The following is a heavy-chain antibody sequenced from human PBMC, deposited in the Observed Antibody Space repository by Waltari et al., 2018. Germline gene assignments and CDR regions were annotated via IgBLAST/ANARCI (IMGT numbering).Heavy chain of an antibody. CDR2: ITAYNGNA. CDR3: ARDGRELYIVSGYDSGWFGP. V-gene: IGHV1-18*01. CDR1: GHPFANSG. Sequence: QAQLVQSGAALKTPGASVKVSCKTSGHPFANSGITGVRQAPGQGLEWMGGITAYNGNANYAQKLQGRVTMTTDTSTSTAYMELRSLRSDDTAVYYCARDGRELYIVSGYDSGWFGPWGQGTLVTVSS. D-gene: IGHD5-12*01. J-gene: IGHJ5*02.